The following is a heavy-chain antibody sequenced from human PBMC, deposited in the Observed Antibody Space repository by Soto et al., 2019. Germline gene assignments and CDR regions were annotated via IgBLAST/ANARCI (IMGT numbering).Heavy chain of an antibody. V-gene: IGHV3-23*01. D-gene: IGHD4-17*01. Sequence: GGSLRLSCAASGFTFSSYAMSWVRQAPGKGLEWVSAISGSGGSTYYADSVKGRFTISRDNSKNTLYLQMNSLRAEDTAVYYCAKVLATVTNPPFDYYYYGMDVWGQGTTVTVSS. CDR1: GFTFSSYA. J-gene: IGHJ6*02. CDR3: AKVLATVTNPPFDYYYYGMDV. CDR2: ISGSGGST.